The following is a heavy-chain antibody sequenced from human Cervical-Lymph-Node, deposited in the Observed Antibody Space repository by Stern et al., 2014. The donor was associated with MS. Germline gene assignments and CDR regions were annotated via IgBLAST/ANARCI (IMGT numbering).Heavy chain of an antibody. CDR3: ARGMVEY. J-gene: IGHJ4*02. Sequence: QVQLQESGPGLVKPSQTLSLTCTVSGDSVSSGHYYWNWIRQPAGKGLEWIGRISTSGTTNYNPSLKSRVTMSLSTSKNQFSLRLSYVTASDTAVYYGARGMVEYWGQGTLVTVSS. CDR2: ISTSGTT. D-gene: IGHD2-8*01. V-gene: IGHV4-61*02. CDR1: GDSVSSGHYY.